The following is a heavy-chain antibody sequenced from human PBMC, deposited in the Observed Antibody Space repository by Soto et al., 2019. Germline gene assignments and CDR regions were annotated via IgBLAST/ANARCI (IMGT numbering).Heavy chain of an antibody. CDR2: IIPIFGTA. V-gene: IGHV1-69*12. J-gene: IGHJ6*02. CDR3: ACTVSNYYYYGMDV. D-gene: IGHD2-8*01. CDR1: GGTFSSYA. Sequence: QVQLVQSGAEVKKPGSSVKVSCKASGGTFSSYAISWVRQAPGQGLEWMGGIIPIFGTADYAQKFQGRVTITADESTSTGYMELSSLRSEDPAVYYCACTVSNYYYYGMDVWGQGTTVTVSS.